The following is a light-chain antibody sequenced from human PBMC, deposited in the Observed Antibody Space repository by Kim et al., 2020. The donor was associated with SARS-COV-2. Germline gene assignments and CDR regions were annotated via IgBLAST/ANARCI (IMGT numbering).Light chain of an antibody. CDR3: QTWGTGIQV. CDR1: SGHSSYA. J-gene: IGLJ3*02. Sequence: QPVLTQSPSASASLGASAKLTCTLSSGHSSYAIAWHQQQPEKGPRYLMKLNSDGSHSKGDGIPDRFSGSSSGAERYLTISSLQSEDEADYYCQTWGTGIQVFGGGTQLTVL. V-gene: IGLV4-69*01. CDR2: LNSDGSH.